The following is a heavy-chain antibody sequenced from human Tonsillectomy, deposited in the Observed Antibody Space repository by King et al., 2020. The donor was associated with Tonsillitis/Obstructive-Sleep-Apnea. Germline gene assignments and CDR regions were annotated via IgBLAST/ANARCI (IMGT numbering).Heavy chain of an antibody. CDR1: GFTFSSYE. V-gene: IGHV3-48*03. CDR3: ARDGALDYNSAGFDY. J-gene: IGHJ4*02. D-gene: IGHD2-21*01. CDR2: ISYSGSTI. Sequence: VQLVESGGGLVQPGGSLRLSCAASGFTFSSYEMNWVRQAPGKGLEWVSYISYSGSTIYYADSVKGRFTISRDNAKNSLYLQMNSLRAEDTAIYYCARDGALDYNSAGFDYCGQGTLVTVSS.